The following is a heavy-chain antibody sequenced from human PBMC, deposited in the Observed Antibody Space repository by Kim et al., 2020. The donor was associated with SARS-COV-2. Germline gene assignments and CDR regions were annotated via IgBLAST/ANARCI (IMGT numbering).Heavy chain of an antibody. CDR2: INPNSGGT. D-gene: IGHD2-15*01. Sequence: ASVKVSCKASGYTFTNYFIHWVRQAPGQGLEWMGWINPNSGGTHYAQNFRGRVTVTRDTSITTANMELSWLTSDDTALYYCARDRGPLRFCAGGSCYSDGYFDFWGQGTLVTVSS. CDR1: GYTFTNYF. V-gene: IGHV1-2*02. J-gene: IGHJ4*02. CDR3: ARDRGPLRFCAGGSCYSDGYFDF.